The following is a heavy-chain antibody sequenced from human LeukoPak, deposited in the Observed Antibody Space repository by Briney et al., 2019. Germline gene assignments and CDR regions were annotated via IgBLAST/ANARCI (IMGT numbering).Heavy chain of an antibody. CDR2: IYYNWIT. CDR3: ARAGPVNYFDY. Sequence: SQTLSLTCTVSGASLSSDGYYWSWIRQHPGKGLEWIGYIYYNWITYYNPSLKSRVTMSLDTSKNQFSLKLSSVTAADTAVFYCARAGPVNYFDYWGQGTLVTVSS. D-gene: IGHD6-19*01. J-gene: IGHJ4*02. CDR1: GASLSSDGYY. V-gene: IGHV4-31*03.